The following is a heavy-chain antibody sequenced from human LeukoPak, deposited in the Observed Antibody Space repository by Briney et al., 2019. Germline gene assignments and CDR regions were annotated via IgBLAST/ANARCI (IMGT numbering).Heavy chain of an antibody. J-gene: IGHJ4*02. CDR1: GYTFTSYG. V-gene: IGHV1-18*01. Sequence: ASVKVSCKTSGYTFTSYGVSWVRQAPGQGLEWMGLISTYNGNTNYAQKLQGRVTMTTDTPTRTAYMELRSLRSDDTAVYYCARDRTLHYYDFWSGNYTSYFDYWGQGTLVTVSS. D-gene: IGHD3-3*01. CDR2: ISTYNGNT. CDR3: ARDRTLHYYDFWSGNYTSYFDY.